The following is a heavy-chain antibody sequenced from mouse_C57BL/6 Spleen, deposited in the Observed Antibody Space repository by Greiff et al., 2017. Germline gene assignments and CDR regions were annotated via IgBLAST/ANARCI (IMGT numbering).Heavy chain of an antibody. CDR2: IDPSDSYT. V-gene: IGHV1-59*01. Sequence: QVQLQQPGAELVRPGTSVKLSCKASGYTFTSYWMHWVKQRPGQGLEWIGVIDPSDSYTNYNQQFKGKATLTVDTSSSTAYMQLSSLTSEDSAVYYCARENYDYDAAYYYAMDYWGQGTSVTVSS. D-gene: IGHD2-4*01. CDR3: ARENYDYDAAYYYAMDY. J-gene: IGHJ4*01. CDR1: GYTFTSYW.